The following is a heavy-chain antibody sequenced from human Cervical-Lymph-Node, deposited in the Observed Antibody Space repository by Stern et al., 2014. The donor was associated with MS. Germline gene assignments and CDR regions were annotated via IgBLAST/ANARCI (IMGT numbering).Heavy chain of an antibody. CDR1: GFTFSSYS. J-gene: IGHJ2*01. D-gene: IGHD5-12*01. CDR3: ARDGFDLLPHWYFDL. V-gene: IGHV3-48*02. CDR2: ISSSSSTI. Sequence: EVQLVESGGGLVQPGGSLRLSCAASGFTFSSYSMNWVRQAPGKGLEWVSYISSSSSTIYYADSVKGRFTISRDNAKNSLYLQMNSLRDEDTAVYYCARDGFDLLPHWYFDLWGRGTLVTVSS.